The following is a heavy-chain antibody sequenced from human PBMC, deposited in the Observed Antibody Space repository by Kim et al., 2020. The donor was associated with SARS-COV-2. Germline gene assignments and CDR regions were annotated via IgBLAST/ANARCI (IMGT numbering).Heavy chain of an antibody. V-gene: IGHV3-33*01. J-gene: IGHJ6*02. Sequence: GGSLRLSCAASGFTFSDAGMHWVRLAPGKGLEWVAFMWHDGSKKYYADSVQGRFTTSRDNSKNTFFLQMNSLRVDDTAVYYCARDQGHSWDYYYAMDVWGQGTTVTVSS. CDR2: MWHDGSKK. D-gene: IGHD6-13*01. CDR1: GFTFSDAG. CDR3: ARDQGHSWDYYYAMDV.